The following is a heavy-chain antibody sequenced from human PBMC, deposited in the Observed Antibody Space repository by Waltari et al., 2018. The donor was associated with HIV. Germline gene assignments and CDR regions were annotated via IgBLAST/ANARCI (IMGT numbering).Heavy chain of an antibody. J-gene: IGHJ5*02. CDR3: ARTLNLNGIAARGYNWFDP. Sequence: QVQLQQWGAGLLKPSETLSLTCAVYGGSFSGYYWSWIRQPPGKGLEWIGEINHSGSTNYNPSLKSRVTISVDTSKNQFSLKLSSVTAADTAVYYCARTLNLNGIAARGYNWFDPWGQGTLVTVSS. CDR1: GGSFSGYY. V-gene: IGHV4-34*01. D-gene: IGHD6-6*01. CDR2: INHSGST.